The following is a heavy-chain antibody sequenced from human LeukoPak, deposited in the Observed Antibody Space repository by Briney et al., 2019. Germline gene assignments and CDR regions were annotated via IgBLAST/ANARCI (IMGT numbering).Heavy chain of an antibody. CDR2: APHDGTSP. CDR3: ARQSLGASGLDH. D-gene: IGHD1-26*01. V-gene: IGHV3-30*03. Sequence: GGSLRLSCAVSGFTFNSHHMHWVRQAPNKGLDWVAVAPHDGTSPSHAASVNGRFTISRDDSKDTVFLQMDSLRVDDTAIYYCARQSLGASGLDHWGQGVLVTVSS. CDR1: GFTFNSHH. J-gene: IGHJ4*02.